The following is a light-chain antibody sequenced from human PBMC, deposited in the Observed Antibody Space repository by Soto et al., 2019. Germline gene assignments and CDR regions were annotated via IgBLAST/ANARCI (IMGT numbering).Light chain of an antibody. CDR1: SSNIGTSS. Sequence: QSVLTQPHSASGIPGQRVTISCSRSSSNIGTSSVHWFQQLPGTAPKLLISTTNQRPSGVPERFSGSKSGTSASLAISGLQSEDEADYYCAAWDDSLNGHVFGTGTKVTVL. V-gene: IGLV1-44*01. CDR2: TTN. CDR3: AAWDDSLNGHV. J-gene: IGLJ1*01.